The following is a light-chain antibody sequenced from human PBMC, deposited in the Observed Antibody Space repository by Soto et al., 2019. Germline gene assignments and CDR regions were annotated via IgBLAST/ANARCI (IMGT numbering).Light chain of an antibody. Sequence: DIQMTQSPSTLSASVGDRVTITCRASQSISSWLAWYQQKPGKAPKLLIYRASTLESGVPSRCSGSGSGTEFTLTISSLQANDFATYYCQQYNSYPYTFGQVTKLEIK. J-gene: IGKJ2*01. CDR1: QSISSW. CDR3: QQYNSYPYT. CDR2: RAS. V-gene: IGKV1-5*03.